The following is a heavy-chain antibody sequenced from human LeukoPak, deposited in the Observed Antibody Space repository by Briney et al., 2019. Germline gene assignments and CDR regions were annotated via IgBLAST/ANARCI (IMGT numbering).Heavy chain of an antibody. V-gene: IGHV1-69*06. CDR1: GGTFSSYA. Sequence: SVKVSCKASGGTFSSYAISWVRQAPGQGLEWMGGIIPIFGTANYAQKFQGRVTITADKSTSTAYMELRSLRSDDTAVYYCARDQSSITYPFDYWGQGTLVTVSS. J-gene: IGHJ4*02. D-gene: IGHD3-10*01. CDR3: ARDQSSITYPFDY. CDR2: IIPIFGTA.